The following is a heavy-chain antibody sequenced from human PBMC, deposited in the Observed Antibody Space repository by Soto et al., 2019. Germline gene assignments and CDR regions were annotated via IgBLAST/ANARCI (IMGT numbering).Heavy chain of an antibody. CDR3: ARRDPWPLNALDF. CDR2: ISGSSDYI. D-gene: IGHD1-1*01. Sequence: EKGLEWVSSISGSSDYIYYADSVKGRFTISRDNAKNSLYLQVNSLRAEDTVVYFGARRDPWPLNALDFRGQRTL. J-gene: IGHJ4*02. V-gene: IGHV3-21*01.